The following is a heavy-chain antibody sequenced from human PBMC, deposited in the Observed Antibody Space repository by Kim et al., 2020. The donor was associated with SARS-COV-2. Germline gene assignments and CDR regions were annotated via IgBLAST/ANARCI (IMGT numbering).Heavy chain of an antibody. CDR1: GFTFSSYA. D-gene: IGHD3-10*01. J-gene: IGHJ1*01. Sequence: GGSLRLSCAASGFTFSSYAMHWVRQAPGKGLEWVAVISYDGSNKYYADSVKGRFTISRDNSKNTLYLQMNSLRAEDTAVYYCARDGRSGSYYNLGHYFQHWGQGTLVTVSS. CDR2: ISYDGSNK. CDR3: ARDGRSGSYYNLGHYFQH. V-gene: IGHV3-30-3*01.